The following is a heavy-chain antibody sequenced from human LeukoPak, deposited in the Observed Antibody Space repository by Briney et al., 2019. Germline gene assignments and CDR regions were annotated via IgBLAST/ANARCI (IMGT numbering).Heavy chain of an antibody. J-gene: IGHJ4*02. CDR1: GYSFTTNW. CDR2: IFPGDSDT. V-gene: IGHV5-51*01. D-gene: IGHD2-2*01. Sequence: GESLKISCKGSGYSFTTNWVGWVRQMPGKGLESMGIIFPGDSDTRYTPSFQGQVIISADKSTGTVYLQWTSLKASDTATYYCARLECSSTTCPFAYWGQGTLVTVSS. CDR3: ARLECSSTTCPFAY.